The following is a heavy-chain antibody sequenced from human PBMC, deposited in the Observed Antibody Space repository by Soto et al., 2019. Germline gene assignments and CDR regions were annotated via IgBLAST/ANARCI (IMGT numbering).Heavy chain of an antibody. Sequence: SETLSLTCTVSGGSISSGGYYWSWIRQHPGKGLEWIGYIYYSGSTYYNPSLKSRVTISVDTSKNQFSLKLSSVTAADTAVYYCARVTPSDEPQYYYYYMDVSGKGTTVTVSS. V-gene: IGHV4-31*03. J-gene: IGHJ6*03. CDR2: IYYSGST. CDR3: ARVTPSDEPQYYYYYMDV. D-gene: IGHD2-15*01. CDR1: GGSISSGGYY.